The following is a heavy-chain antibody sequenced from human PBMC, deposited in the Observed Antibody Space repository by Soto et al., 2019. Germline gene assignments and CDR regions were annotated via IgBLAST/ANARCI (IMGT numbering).Heavy chain of an antibody. CDR3: ARDCSGGSCPPADY. Sequence: QVQLVQSGAAVKKPGSSVKVSCKASGGTFSSYAINWVRQAPGQGLEWLGGIIPLFGTANYAQKFQGRVTITADESTRTAYMELSSLRSEDTAVYYCARDCSGGSCPPADYWGQGTLVTVSS. D-gene: IGHD2-15*01. CDR1: GGTFSSYA. V-gene: IGHV1-69*01. J-gene: IGHJ4*02. CDR2: IIPLFGTA.